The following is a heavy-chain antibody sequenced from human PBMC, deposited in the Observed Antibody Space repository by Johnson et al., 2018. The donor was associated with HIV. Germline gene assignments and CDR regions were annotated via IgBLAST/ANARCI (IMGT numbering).Heavy chain of an antibody. Sequence: MQLVESGGGLIQPGGSLRLSCAASGFTVISTYMSWVRQAPGKGLEWVSVIYSGGNTYYADSVKGRFTISRDNSKNTLYLQMNSLRAEDTAVYYCAGVDTADVFDIWGQGTMVTVSS. J-gene: IGHJ3*02. D-gene: IGHD5-18*01. CDR1: GFTVISTY. CDR3: AGVDTADVFDI. CDR2: IYSGGNT. V-gene: IGHV3-53*01.